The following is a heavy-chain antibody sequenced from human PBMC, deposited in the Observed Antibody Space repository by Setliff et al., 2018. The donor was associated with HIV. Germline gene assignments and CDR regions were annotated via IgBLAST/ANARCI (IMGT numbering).Heavy chain of an antibody. CDR1: GYGFSNHW. Sequence: GESLKISCTGSGYGFSNHWIGWVRQMPGRGLEWMGIIYPQDSDTRYSPSFEGHVTISADRSRYTAYLQWSALKASDTAMYYCARHTIDISLLVVQDPGPFDVWGRGTMVTVSS. V-gene: IGHV5-51*01. D-gene: IGHD3-10*01. J-gene: IGHJ3*01. CDR2: IYPQDSDT. CDR3: ARHTIDISLLVVQDPGPFDV.